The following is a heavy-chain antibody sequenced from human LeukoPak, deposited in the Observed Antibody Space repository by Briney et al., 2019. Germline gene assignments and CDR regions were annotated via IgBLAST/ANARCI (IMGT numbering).Heavy chain of an antibody. CDR3: AKDSQWVGDFDS. V-gene: IGHV3-23*01. CDR2: ISGSGGST. D-gene: IGHD3-10*01. J-gene: IGHJ4*02. Sequence: GGSLRLSCGASGFTFSSFAMSWVRQAPGKGLEWVSAISGSGGSTNYADSVKGRFTSSRDNSKNTLYLQMNSLRAEDTAVYYCAKDSQWVGDFDSWGQGTLVTVSS. CDR1: GFTFSSFA.